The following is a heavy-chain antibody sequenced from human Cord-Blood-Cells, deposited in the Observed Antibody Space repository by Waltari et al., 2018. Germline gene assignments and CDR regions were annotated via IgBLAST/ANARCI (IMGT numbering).Heavy chain of an antibody. D-gene: IGHD3-10*01. CDR3: ARGLSGDY. CDR1: GFPFRSPS. Sequence: EVQLVEAGGGLGKPGGSLRASCAGSGFPFRSPSTNWSRQAPGKGLEWVSSISSSSSYIYYADSVKGRFTISRDNAKNSLYLQMNSLRAEDTAVYYCARGLSGDYWGQGTLVTVSS. J-gene: IGHJ4*02. V-gene: IGHV3-21*01. CDR2: ISSSSSYI.